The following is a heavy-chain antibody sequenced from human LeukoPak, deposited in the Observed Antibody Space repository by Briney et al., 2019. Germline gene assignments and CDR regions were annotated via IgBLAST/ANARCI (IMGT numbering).Heavy chain of an antibody. CDR1: GFTLSNAW. CDR2: IKSKTDGATT. V-gene: IGHV3-15*01. J-gene: IGHJ4*02. D-gene: IGHD3-10*01. CDR3: TPVPSGY. Sequence: PGGSLRLSCAASGFTLSNAWMRWVRQAPGEGVEWVGRIKSKTDGATTDYAPPVKGRFTISRDDSKNTLYLQMNSLKTEDTAVYYCTPVPSGYWGQGTLVTVSS.